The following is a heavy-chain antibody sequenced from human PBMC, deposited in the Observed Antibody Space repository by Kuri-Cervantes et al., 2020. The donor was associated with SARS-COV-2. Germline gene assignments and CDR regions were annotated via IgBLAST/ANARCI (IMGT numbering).Heavy chain of an antibody. J-gene: IGHJ4*02. CDR1: GGSFSDYY. CDR3: ARAGVLRFLPTGY. D-gene: IGHD3-3*01. CDR2: INHSGNT. V-gene: IGHV4-34*01. Sequence: GSLRLSCAVYGGSFSDYYWSWVRQPPGKGLEWIGEINHSGNTNYDPSLKSRVTISIDTSKNQFSLKLSSVTAADTAVYYCARAGVLRFLPTGYWGQGTLVTVSS.